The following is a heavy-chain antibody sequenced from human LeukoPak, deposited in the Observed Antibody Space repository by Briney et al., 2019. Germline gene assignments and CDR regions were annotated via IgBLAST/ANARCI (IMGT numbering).Heavy chain of an antibody. CDR3: ASGNGYYYRYFDY. D-gene: IGHD3-22*01. CDR2: IHYSGNT. V-gene: IGHV4-31*03. Sequence: SETLSLTCTVTDDSISSVGYYWTWIRQYPGKGLEWIGYIHYSGNTYYNPSLKSRVTISVDTSKNHFSLRLSSVTAADTAVYYCASGNGYYYRYFDYWGQGTLVTVSS. J-gene: IGHJ4*02. CDR1: DDSISSVGYY.